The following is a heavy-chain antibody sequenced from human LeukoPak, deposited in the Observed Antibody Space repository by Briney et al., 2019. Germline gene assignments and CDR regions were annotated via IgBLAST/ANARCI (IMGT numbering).Heavy chain of an antibody. D-gene: IGHD4-17*01. CDR1: GFTFSSYA. J-gene: IGHJ4*02. V-gene: IGHV3-64*01. CDR3: ARVGWDYGDYAEEDYLGENYYIDY. CDR2: ISSNGGGT. Sequence: GGSLRLSCAASGFTFSSYAMHWVRQAPGKGLEYVSAISSNGGGTYYANSVKGRFTISRDNSKNTLYLQMGSLRAEDMAVYYCARVGWDYGDYAEEDYLGENYYIDYWGQGTLVTVSS.